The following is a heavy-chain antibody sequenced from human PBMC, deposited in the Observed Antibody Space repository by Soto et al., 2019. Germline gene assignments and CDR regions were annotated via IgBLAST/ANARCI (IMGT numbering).Heavy chain of an antibody. CDR2: IYWDGDK. J-gene: IGHJ4*02. CDR1: GFSLTTSGVG. D-gene: IGHD3-3*01. Sequence: QITLNESGPTVVRPTETLTLTCRFSGFSLTTSGVGVGWIRQSPGKAPAWLALIYWDGDKRYSASLKSRLTITKDTSKNQVVLTVSDLDPTDTATYYCAHRVLRTVFGLVTTTAIYFDFWGQGTPVAVSS. CDR3: AHRVLRTVFGLVTTTAIYFDF. V-gene: IGHV2-5*02.